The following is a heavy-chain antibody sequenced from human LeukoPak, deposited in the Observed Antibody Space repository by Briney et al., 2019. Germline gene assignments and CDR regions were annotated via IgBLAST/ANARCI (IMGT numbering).Heavy chain of an antibody. CDR3: ARDEDYYGSGSYYNGIDY. Sequence: PSGTLSLTCAVSGGSISSSNWWSWVRQPPGKGLEWIGEIYHSGSTYYNPSLKSRVTISVDTSKNQFSLKLSSVTAADTAVYYCARDEDYYGSGSYYNGIDYWGQGTLVTVSS. CDR1: GGSISSSNW. V-gene: IGHV4-4*02. D-gene: IGHD3-10*01. CDR2: IYHSGST. J-gene: IGHJ4*02.